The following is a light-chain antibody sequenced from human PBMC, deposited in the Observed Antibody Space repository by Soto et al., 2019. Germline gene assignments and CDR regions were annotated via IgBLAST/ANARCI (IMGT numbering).Light chain of an antibody. Sequence: QSALTQPASVSGSLGQSITISCTGTSSDVGGYDYVSWYQQHPGRAPKLMIYEVTYRPSGISSRFSASKSDNTASLTISGLQAEDAADYFCSSYTSSSTLVFGGGPKLTVL. CDR2: EVT. CDR3: SSYTSSSTLV. J-gene: IGLJ2*01. V-gene: IGLV2-14*01. CDR1: SSDVGGYDY.